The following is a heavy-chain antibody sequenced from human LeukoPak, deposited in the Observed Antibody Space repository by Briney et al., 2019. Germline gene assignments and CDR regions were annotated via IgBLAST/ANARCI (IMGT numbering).Heavy chain of an antibody. V-gene: IGHV4-59*08. D-gene: IGHD3-10*01. Sequence: SETLSLTCTVSGGSISGHHWTWIRQPPGKGLEWIGYMYYSGTSTDYNPSLKSRVTISVDTSKNQFSLKLSPVTAADTAVYYCARSAGAGSYAWFDPWGQGTQVTVSS. CDR3: ARSAGAGSYAWFDP. CDR1: GGSISGHH. CDR2: MYYSGTST. J-gene: IGHJ5*02.